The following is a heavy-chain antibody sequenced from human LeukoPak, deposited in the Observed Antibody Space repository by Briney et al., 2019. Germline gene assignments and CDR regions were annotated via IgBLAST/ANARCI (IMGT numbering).Heavy chain of an antibody. V-gene: IGHV3-74*01. D-gene: IGHD1-1*01. J-gene: IGHJ5*02. CDR1: GFTFSSYW. CDR3: ARPLSSNCRIDP. Sequence: GGSLRLSCAASGFTFSSYWMHWVRQAPGKGLVWVSRINFDGSSTTYADSVKGRFTISRDNAKSTLYLQMNSLRVEDTAVYYCARPLSSNCRIDPWGQGTLVTVSS. CDR2: INFDGSST.